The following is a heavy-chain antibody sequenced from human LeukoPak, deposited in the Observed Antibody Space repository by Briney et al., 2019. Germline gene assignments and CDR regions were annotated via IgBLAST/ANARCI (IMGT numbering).Heavy chain of an antibody. Sequence: GGSLRLSCAASGFTFSGSAMHWVRQASGKGLEWVGRIRSKANSYATAYAASVKGRFTISRDYSKNTAYLQMNSLKTEDTAVYCCTRRYGDYAWYGYWGQGTLVTVSS. CDR1: GFTFSGSA. D-gene: IGHD4-17*01. V-gene: IGHV3-73*01. J-gene: IGHJ4*02. CDR2: IRSKANSYAT. CDR3: TRRYGDYAWYGY.